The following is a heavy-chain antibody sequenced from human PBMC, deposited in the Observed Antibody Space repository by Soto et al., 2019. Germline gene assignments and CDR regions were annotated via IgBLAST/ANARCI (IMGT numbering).Heavy chain of an antibody. Sequence: GGSLRLSCAASGFPFSTYPMNWVRQVPGKGLEWVSGISGSGISTFYADSVKGRFTISRDNSKNTVYLQMNRLRAEDTALYYCVKLPVTTASYYYFGMDVWGXGTTVNVSS. CDR1: GFPFSTYP. D-gene: IGHD4-4*01. CDR2: ISGSGIST. J-gene: IGHJ6*02. CDR3: VKLPVTTASYYYFGMDV. V-gene: IGHV3-23*01.